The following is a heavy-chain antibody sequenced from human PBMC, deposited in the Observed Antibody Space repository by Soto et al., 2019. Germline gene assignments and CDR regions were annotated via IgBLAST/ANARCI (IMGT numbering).Heavy chain of an antibody. Sequence: QVLLQQWGAGLLKPSETLSLTCAVYGTSFSGYYWSWIRQPPGEGLEWIGEINPSGRTNYNPSLESRVTISVDTSKHQSSLTLSSVTAQDTAVYYCARVVASLGPDYWGQGTLVTVSS. D-gene: IGHD7-27*01. CDR2: INPSGRT. V-gene: IGHV4-34*01. CDR1: GTSFSGYY. CDR3: ARVVASLGPDY. J-gene: IGHJ4*02.